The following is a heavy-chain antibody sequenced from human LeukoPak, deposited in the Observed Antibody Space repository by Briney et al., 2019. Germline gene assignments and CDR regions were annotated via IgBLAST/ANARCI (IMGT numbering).Heavy chain of an antibody. D-gene: IGHD2-2*01. CDR1: GYTFTSNG. CDR3: ARDLWSSMGYCSSTSCYLVDY. CDR2: INPNSGGT. V-gene: IGHV1-2*02. J-gene: IGHJ4*02. Sequence: PGASVKVSCKASGYTFTSNGISWVRQAPGQGLEWMGWINPNSGGTNYAQKFQGRVTMTRDTSISTAYMELRSLRSDDTAVYYCARDLWSSMGYCSSTSCYLVDYWGQGTLVTVSS.